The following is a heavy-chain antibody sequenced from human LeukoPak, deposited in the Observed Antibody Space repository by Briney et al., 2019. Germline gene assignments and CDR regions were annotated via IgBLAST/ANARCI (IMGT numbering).Heavy chain of an antibody. CDR3: APLDFWVPST. J-gene: IGHJ5*02. CDR1: GYTLSELS. D-gene: IGHD3-3*01. V-gene: IGHV1-24*01. CDR2: FDPEYGET. Sequence: ASVKVSCKVSGYTLSELSIHWVRQAAGKGLEWMGGFDPEYGETVYAQKFQGRVTMAEDTSTDTACMELSSLRSEDTAVYYCAPLDFWVPSTWGQGTLVTVSS.